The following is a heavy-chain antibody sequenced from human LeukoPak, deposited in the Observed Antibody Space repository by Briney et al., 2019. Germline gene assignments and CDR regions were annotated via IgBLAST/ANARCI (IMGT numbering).Heavy chain of an antibody. J-gene: IGHJ4*02. Sequence: SETLSLTCAVYGGSFSGYYWSWIRQPPGKGLEWIGEISHSGSTNYNPSLKSRVTISVETSKNPLSIKLSSVTAADTAVYYCARGYPPWSGKIAYWGQGTLVTVSS. V-gene: IGHV4-34*01. CDR1: GGSFSGYY. D-gene: IGHD3-3*01. CDR2: ISHSGST. CDR3: ARGYPPWSGKIAY.